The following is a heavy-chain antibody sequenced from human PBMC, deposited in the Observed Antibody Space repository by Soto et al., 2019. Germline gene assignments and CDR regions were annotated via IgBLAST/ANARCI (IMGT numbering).Heavy chain of an antibody. V-gene: IGHV4-31*03. CDR2: VYYSGSN. D-gene: IGHD3-22*01. CDR3: ARSLPLENSGYPLYQNDAFDI. CDR1: CASIPSSGDY. Sequence: TLSLTCPIACASIPSSGDYWKWTRHYPGQGLDWIGCVYYSGSNYYNPSLRGRISITKDTSKNQISLKLTSVTAADTAVYYCARSLPLENSGYPLYQNDAFDIWGRGTMVT. J-gene: IGHJ3*02.